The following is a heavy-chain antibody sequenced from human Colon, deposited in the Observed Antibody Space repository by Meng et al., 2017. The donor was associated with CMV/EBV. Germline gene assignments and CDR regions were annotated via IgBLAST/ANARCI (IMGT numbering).Heavy chain of an antibody. J-gene: IGHJ4*02. CDR1: GGSISRSSYY. CDR3: ARVDGEYYYDSSGYVDY. CDR2: IYYSGST. Sequence: LEGSGPGQVMPFETAFLTGTVSGGSISRSSYYWGWIRQPPGKGLEWIGSIYYSGSTYYNPSLKSRVTISVDTSKNQFSLKLSSVTAADTAVYYCARVDGEYYYDSSGYVDYWGQGTLVTVSS. D-gene: IGHD3-22*01. V-gene: IGHV4-39*07.